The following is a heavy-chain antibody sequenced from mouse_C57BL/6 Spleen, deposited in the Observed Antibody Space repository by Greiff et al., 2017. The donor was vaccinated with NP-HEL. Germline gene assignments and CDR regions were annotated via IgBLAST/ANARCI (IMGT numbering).Heavy chain of an antibody. D-gene: IGHD1-1*01. CDR3: ARRMGYGSLNYFDY. V-gene: IGHV1-85*01. Sequence: LVESGPELVKPGASVKLSCKASGYTFTSYDINWVKQRPGQGLEWIGWIYPRDGSTKYNEKFKGKATLTVDTSSSTAYMELHSLTSEDSAVYFCARRMGYGSLNYFDYWGQGTTLTVSS. J-gene: IGHJ2*01. CDR2: IYPRDGST. CDR1: GYTFTSYD.